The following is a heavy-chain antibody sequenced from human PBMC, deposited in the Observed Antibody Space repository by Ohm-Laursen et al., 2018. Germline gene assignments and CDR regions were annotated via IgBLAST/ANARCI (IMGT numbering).Heavy chain of an antibody. CDR1: GDSVSTYY. CDR2: IYTSGST. D-gene: IGHD3-10*01. J-gene: IGHJ4*02. V-gene: IGHV4-4*07. Sequence: SDTLSLTCTVSGDSVSTYYWTWIRQPAGKGLEWIGRIYTSGSTNYNPSLKSRLTMSVDASKNQFSLKRSSVTAADTAVYYCATDKGSYFDYWGQGTLVTVSS. CDR3: ATDKGSYFDY.